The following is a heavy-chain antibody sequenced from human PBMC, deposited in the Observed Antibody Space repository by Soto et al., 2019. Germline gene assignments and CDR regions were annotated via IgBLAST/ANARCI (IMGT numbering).Heavy chain of an antibody. D-gene: IGHD2-15*01. CDR2: IYYSGST. CDR1: GGSINSYY. V-gene: IGHV4-59*01. J-gene: IGHJ5*02. Sequence: PSETLSLTCTVSGGSINSYYWSWIRQPPGKGLEYIGYIYYSGSTNYNPSLKSRVTISVDTSKNHFSLKLSSVTAADTAVYYCARGISATPNWFDPWGQGTLVTVSS. CDR3: ARGISATPNWFDP.